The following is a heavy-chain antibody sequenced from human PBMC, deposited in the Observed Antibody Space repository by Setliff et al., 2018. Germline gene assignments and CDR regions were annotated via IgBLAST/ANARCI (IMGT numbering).Heavy chain of an antibody. D-gene: IGHD3-3*01. CDR1: GFTVSSNY. J-gene: IGHJ5*02. Sequence: GGSLRLSCAASGFTVSSNYMSWVRQAPGKGLEWVSGLSWRGDNIGYADSVKGRFTISRDNAKNSLYLQMDSLRAEDTAVYYCAGSRAWIPFLESWGQGTPVTVSS. CDR2: LSWRGDNI. CDR3: AGSRAWIPFLES. V-gene: IGHV3-20*04.